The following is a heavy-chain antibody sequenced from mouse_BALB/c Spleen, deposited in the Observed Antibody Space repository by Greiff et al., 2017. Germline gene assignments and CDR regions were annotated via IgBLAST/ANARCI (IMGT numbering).Heavy chain of an antibody. J-gene: IGHJ2*01. CDR3: GSGNYVGPYFDY. V-gene: IGHV1S22*01. CDR2: IYPGSGST. D-gene: IGHD2-1*01. Sequence: LQQPGSELVRPGASVKLSCKASGYTFTSYWMHWVKQRPGQGLEWIGNIYPGSGSTNYDEKFKSKATLTVDTSSSTAYMQLSSLTSEDSAVYYCGSGNYVGPYFDYWGQGTTLTVSS. CDR1: GYTFTSYW.